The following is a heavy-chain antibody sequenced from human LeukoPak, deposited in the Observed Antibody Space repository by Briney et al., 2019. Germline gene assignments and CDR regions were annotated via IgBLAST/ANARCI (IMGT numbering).Heavy chain of an antibody. J-gene: IGHJ3*02. V-gene: IGHV4-59*08. Sequence: PSETLSLTCTVSGGSITSHYWSWIRQAPGKGLEWIGFIYYSGRTKYNPSLQSRVTISLDTSEKKFFLKVTSVTAADTAVYYCPRLLDNDSSRDPGTFDMWGQGTVVTVSS. CDR2: IYYSGRT. CDR3: PRLLDNDSSRDPGTFDM. CDR1: GGSITSHY. D-gene: IGHD3-22*01.